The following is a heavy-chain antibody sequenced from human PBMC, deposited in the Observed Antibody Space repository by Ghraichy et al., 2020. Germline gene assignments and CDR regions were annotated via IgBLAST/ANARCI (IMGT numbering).Heavy chain of an antibody. CDR1: GFTFDSYG. Sequence: GGSLRLSCAASGFTFDSYGMSWVRQAPGKGLEWVSGISGSGGSTYYADAVKGRLTISRDNSKNTLYLQMNSLRAEDTAVYYCAKSYSRSYFYYSMDVWGQGTTVTVSS. CDR3: AKSYSRSYFYYSMDV. D-gene: IGHD6-6*01. V-gene: IGHV3-23*01. CDR2: ISGSGGST. J-gene: IGHJ6*02.